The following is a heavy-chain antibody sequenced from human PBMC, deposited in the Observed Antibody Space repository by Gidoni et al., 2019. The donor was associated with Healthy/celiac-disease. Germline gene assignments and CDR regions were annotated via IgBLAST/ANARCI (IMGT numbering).Heavy chain of an antibody. J-gene: IGHJ4*02. D-gene: IGHD3-3*02. Sequence: QITLKESGPTLVKPTQTLTLTCTFSGFSLSTSGVCVGWIRQPPGKALEWLAIIYWNDDKRYSPSLKSRLTITKDTSKNQVVLTMTNMDPVDTATYYCAHFLASIDYWGQGTLVTVSS. CDR2: IYWNDDK. CDR1: GFSLSTSGVC. V-gene: IGHV2-5*01. CDR3: AHFLASIDY.